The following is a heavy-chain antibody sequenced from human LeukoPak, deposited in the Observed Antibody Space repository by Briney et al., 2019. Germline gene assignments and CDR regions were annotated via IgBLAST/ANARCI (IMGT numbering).Heavy chain of an antibody. D-gene: IGHD6-6*01. J-gene: IGHJ3*02. CDR1: GFTFSSYA. CDR2: ISYDGSDK. V-gene: IGHV3-30*04. CDR3: AKDETSSSSPNAFDI. Sequence: GRSLRLSCAASGFTFSSYAMHWVRQAPGKGLEWVAVISYDGSDKYYADSVKGRFTISKDNSKNTLYLQMNSLRAEDTAVYYCAKDETSSSSPNAFDIWGQGTMVTVSS.